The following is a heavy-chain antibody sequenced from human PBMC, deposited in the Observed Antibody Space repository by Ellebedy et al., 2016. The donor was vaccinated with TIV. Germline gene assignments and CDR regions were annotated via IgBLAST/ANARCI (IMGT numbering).Heavy chain of an antibody. CDR1: GFTFSDHY. D-gene: IGHD1-26*01. Sequence: GESLKISCAASGFTFSDHYMEWVRQAPGKGLEWVAFIRSKINGGTTEYAASVKGRFTISTDHSKNSLYLQMNSLRIEDTAVYYCARGRSGTSVFDDWGQGTLVTVSS. V-gene: IGHV3-72*01. CDR3: ARGRSGTSVFDD. CDR2: IRSKINGGTT. J-gene: IGHJ4*02.